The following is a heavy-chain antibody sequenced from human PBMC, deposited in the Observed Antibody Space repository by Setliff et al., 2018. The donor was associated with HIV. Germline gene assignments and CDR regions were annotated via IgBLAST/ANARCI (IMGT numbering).Heavy chain of an antibody. D-gene: IGHD1-1*01. V-gene: IGHV3-21*01. CDR1: GFIFSNYR. CDR3: AKPDAGPVSTIEATRKNALNL. CDR2: ITSDRGEI. J-gene: IGHJ3*01. Sequence: GTLRLSCAASGFIFSNYRMHWVRQAPGKGLKWVSAITSDRGEIYYADSVRGRFTISRYNSKDTLFLQMNSLRAEDTAVYYCAKPDAGPVSTIEATRKNALNLWGQGTRVTVSS.